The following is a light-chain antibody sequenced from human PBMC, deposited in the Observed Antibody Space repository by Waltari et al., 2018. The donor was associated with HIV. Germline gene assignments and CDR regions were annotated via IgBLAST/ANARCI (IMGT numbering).Light chain of an antibody. J-gene: IGLJ2*01. CDR1: SSDIGAYEY. CDR3: SSYTTTNTII. Sequence: QSALTQPASVSGSPGQSITISCTGTSSDIGAYEYVSWYRQHPDKAPQLLIYDVFDRPSVFSHRFSGSKSGYTASLTISGLQAEDEAVYSCSSYTTTNTIIFGGGTKLTGL. CDR2: DVF. V-gene: IGLV2-14*03.